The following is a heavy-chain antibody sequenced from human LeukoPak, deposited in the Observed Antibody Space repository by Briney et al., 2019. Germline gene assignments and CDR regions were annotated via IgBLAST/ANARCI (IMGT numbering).Heavy chain of an antibody. J-gene: IGHJ4*02. D-gene: IGHD4-23*01. Sequence: GGSLRLSCAASGFTFSGYGMHWVRQAPGKGLEWVAVIWYDGSNKYYADSVKGRFTISRDNSKNTLYLQMNSLRAEDTAVYYCQRDYGGNSFVSDYWGQGTLVTVSS. V-gene: IGHV3-33*01. CDR1: GFTFSGYG. CDR3: QRDYGGNSFVSDY. CDR2: IWYDGSNK.